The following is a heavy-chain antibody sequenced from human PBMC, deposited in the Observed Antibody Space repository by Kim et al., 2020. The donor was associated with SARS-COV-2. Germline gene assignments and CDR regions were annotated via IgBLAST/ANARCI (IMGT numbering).Heavy chain of an antibody. D-gene: IGHD2-2*01. CDR3: TSVAPIVVVPAARENWFDP. V-gene: IGHV3-49*03. J-gene: IGHJ5*02. CDR2: IRSKAYGGTT. CDR1: GFTFGDYA. Sequence: GGSLRLSCTASGFTFGDYAMSWFRQAPGKGLEWVGFIRSKAYGGTTEYAASVKGRFTISRDDSKSIAYLQMNSLKTEDTAVYYCTSVAPIVVVPAARENWFDPWGQGTLVTVSS.